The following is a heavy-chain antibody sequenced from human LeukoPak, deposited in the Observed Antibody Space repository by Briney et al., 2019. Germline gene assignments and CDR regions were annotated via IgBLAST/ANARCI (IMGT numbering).Heavy chain of an antibody. D-gene: IGHD3-16*01. CDR3: ARGWGYFDY. V-gene: IGHV4-59*08. J-gene: IGHJ4*02. CDR1: GGSFSGYY. CDR2: IYYSGST. Sequence: SETLSLTCAIYGGSFSGYYWSWIRQLPGKGLEWIGYIYYSGSTNYNPSLKSRVTISVDTSKNQFSLNLTSVTAADTAVYYCARGWGYFDYWGQGTLVTVSS.